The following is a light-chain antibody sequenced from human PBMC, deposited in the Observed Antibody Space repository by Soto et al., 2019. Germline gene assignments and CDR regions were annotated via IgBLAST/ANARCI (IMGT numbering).Light chain of an antibody. CDR1: QSLLYIFNNKNY. CDR3: QQYYNTTPYT. Sequence: DIVMTQSPDSLAVSLGERATINCKSSQSLLYIFNNKNYLAWYQQKPGQPPKLLIYWASTRESGVPDRISGSGSGTDFTLNLSSLQAEDVAIYYCQQYYNTTPYTFGQGTKLEIK. V-gene: IGKV4-1*01. CDR2: WAS. J-gene: IGKJ2*01.